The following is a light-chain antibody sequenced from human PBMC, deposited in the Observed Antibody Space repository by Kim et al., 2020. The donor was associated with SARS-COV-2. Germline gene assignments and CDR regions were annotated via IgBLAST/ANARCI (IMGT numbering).Light chain of an antibody. CDR1: NSNIGSNT. V-gene: IGLV1-44*01. J-gene: IGLJ2*01. CDR3: ATWDDSLGGPV. Sequence: ELTQPPSASGTPGQTVTISCSGSNSNIGSNTVNWYQQFPGTAPKRLIYGNYRFSGSRSGTSASLAISGLQSEDEADYYCATWDDSLGGPVFGGGTKVTVL. CDR2: G.